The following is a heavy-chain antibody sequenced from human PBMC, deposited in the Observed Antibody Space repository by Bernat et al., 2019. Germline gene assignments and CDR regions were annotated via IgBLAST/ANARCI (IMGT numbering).Heavy chain of an antibody. Sequence: QVQLQESGPGLVKPSGTLSLTCAVSGGSISSYYWSWIRQPPGKGLEWIGYIYYSGSTNYNPSLKSRVTISVDTSKNQFSLKLSSVTAADTAVYYCARLNGVFDYWGQGTLVTVSS. CDR2: IYYSGST. CDR3: ARLNGVFDY. D-gene: IGHD2-8*01. J-gene: IGHJ4*02. CDR1: GGSISSYY. V-gene: IGHV4-59*08.